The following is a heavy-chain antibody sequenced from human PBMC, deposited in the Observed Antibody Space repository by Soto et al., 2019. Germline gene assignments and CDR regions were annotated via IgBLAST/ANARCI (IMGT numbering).Heavy chain of an antibody. CDR2: IYFAGST. CDR3: GGLRRSGSYLHY. CDR1: GGSISSSSYL. J-gene: IGHJ4*02. Sequence: SESLSLTCAVYGGSISSSSYLWGLIRQPPGKGLEWIGSIYFAGSTYYNPSLQSRLTISVDTSRNQFSLKMNSLTAADTAIYYCGGLRRSGSYLHYWGQGSLVTVSS. V-gene: IGHV4-39*01. D-gene: IGHD1-26*01.